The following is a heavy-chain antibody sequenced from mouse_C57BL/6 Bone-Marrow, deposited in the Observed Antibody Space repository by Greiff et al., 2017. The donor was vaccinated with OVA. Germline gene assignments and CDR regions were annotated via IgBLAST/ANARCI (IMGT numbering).Heavy chain of an antibody. V-gene: IGHV1-19*01. J-gene: IGHJ4*01. Sequence: VQLKESGPVLVKPGASVKMSCKASGYTFTDYYMNWVKQSHGKSLEWIGVINPYNGGTSYNQKFKGKATLTVDKSSSTAYMELNSLTSEDSAVYYCLNPYAKDYWGQGTSVTVSS. CDR2: INPYNGGT. CDR3: LNPYAKDY. CDR1: GYTFTDYY.